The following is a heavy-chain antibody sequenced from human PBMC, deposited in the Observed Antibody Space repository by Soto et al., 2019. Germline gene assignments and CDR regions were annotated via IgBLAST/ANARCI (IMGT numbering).Heavy chain of an antibody. CDR3: ARGHNWNAPAVDY. V-gene: IGHV4-59*08. J-gene: IGHJ4*02. D-gene: IGHD1-20*01. Sequence: SETLSLTCTVSGGSISSYYWSWIRQPPGKGLEWIGYIYYSGSTNYNPSLKSRVTISVDTSKNQFSLKLSSVTAADTAVYYCARGHNWNAPAVDYWGQGTLVTVSS. CDR1: GGSISSYY. CDR2: IYYSGST.